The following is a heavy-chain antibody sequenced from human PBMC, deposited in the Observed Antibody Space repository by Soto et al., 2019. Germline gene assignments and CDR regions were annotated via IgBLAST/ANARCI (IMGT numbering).Heavy chain of an antibody. Sequence: SETLSLTCTVSGGSISSYYWSWIRQPPGKGLEWIGYIYYSGSTNYNPSLKSRVTISVDTSKKQFSLKLSSVTAADTAVYYCATRGGVTTDEYFQHWGQGTRVTGS. CDR1: GGSISSYY. V-gene: IGHV4-59*01. J-gene: IGHJ1*01. CDR3: ATRGGVTTDEYFQH. D-gene: IGHD4-17*01. CDR2: IYYSGST.